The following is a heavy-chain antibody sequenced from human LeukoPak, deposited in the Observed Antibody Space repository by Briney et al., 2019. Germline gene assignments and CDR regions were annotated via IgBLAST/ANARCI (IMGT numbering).Heavy chain of an antibody. Sequence: PSETLSLTCTVSGGSISSSNYYWGWIRQPPGKGLEWIGSMYYSGSTYSGSTYYNPSLKSRVTISVDTSQNQFSLKLSSVTAADTAVYYCARHDFYGGTYSGWFVPWGQGTLVAVSS. V-gene: IGHV4-39*01. CDR2: MYYSGSTYSGST. CDR1: GGSISSSNYY. CDR3: ARHDFYGGTYSGWFVP. J-gene: IGHJ5*02. D-gene: IGHD4-23*01.